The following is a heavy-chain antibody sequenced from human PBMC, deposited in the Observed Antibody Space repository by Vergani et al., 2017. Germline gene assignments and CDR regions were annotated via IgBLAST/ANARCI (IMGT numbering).Heavy chain of an antibody. V-gene: IGHV1-69*18. D-gene: IGHD3-9*01. CDR3: ASAGGLVNYYYYGMDV. CDR2: IIPIFGTA. Sequence: QVQLVQSGAEVKKPGSSVKVSCKASGGTFSSYAISWVRQAPGQGLEWLGRIIPIFGTANYAQKFQGRVTITADESTSTAYMELSSLRSEDTAVYYCASAGGLVNYYYYGMDVWGQGTTVTVSS. J-gene: IGHJ6*02. CDR1: GGTFSSYA.